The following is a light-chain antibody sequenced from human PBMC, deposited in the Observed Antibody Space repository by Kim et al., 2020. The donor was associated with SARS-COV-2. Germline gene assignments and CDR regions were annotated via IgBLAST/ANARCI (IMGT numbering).Light chain of an antibody. J-gene: IGLJ2*01. V-gene: IGLV2-23*02. CDR3: CSSYATSSTFV. CDR2: EVT. CDR1: SWDIGGYNH. Sequence: QSALAQPASVSASPGQSITISCTGSSWDIGGYNHVSWYQHHPGKAPKVIIYEVTERPSGISNRFSGSKSGNTASLTISGLLPEDEGDYYCCSSYATSSTFVFGGGTQLTVL.